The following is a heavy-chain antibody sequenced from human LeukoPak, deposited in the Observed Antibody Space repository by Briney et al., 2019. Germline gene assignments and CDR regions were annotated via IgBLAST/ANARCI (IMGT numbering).Heavy chain of an antibody. D-gene: IGHD3-3*01. Sequence: SETLSLTCTVSGGSISGYYWSWIRQPPGKGLEWIGYIYYSGSTNYNPSLKSRVTISVDTSKNQFSLKLSSVTAADTALYYCARVRVDFWSGYYLDYWGQGTLVTVSS. CDR3: ARVRVDFWSGYYLDY. CDR1: GGSISGYY. J-gene: IGHJ4*02. CDR2: IYYSGST. V-gene: IGHV4-59*01.